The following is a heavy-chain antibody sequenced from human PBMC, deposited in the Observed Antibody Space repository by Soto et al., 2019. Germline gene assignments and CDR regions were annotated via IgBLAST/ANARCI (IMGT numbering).Heavy chain of an antibody. J-gene: IGHJ4*02. CDR1: GFAFINCA. Sequence: GGSLRLSCAASGFAFINCAMSWVRQAPGKGLEWVSTIKTSGDTTFYADPVKGRFTTSRDDSKDTLYLQMNSLRAEDTATYYCTKDVTGDIGADFWGQGTPVTVSS. CDR2: IKTSGDTT. V-gene: IGHV3-23*05. CDR3: TKDVTGDIGADF. D-gene: IGHD2-21*02.